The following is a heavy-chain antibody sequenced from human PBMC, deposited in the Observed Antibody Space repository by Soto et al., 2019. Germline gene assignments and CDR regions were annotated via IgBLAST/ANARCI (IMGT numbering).Heavy chain of an antibody. CDR2: IYYSGST. J-gene: IGHJ5*02. CDR3: ARLSLGGYCSSTSCSRGEANWFDP. Sequence: QVQLQESGPGLVKPSETLSLTCTVSGGSISSYYWSWIRQPPGKGLEWIGDIYYSGSTNYNPSLKSRVTRSVDTSMNQFSLKLSSVTAADTAVYYCARLSLGGYCSSTSCSRGEANWFDPWGQGTLVTVSS. CDR1: GGSISSYY. D-gene: IGHD2-2*01. V-gene: IGHV4-59*08.